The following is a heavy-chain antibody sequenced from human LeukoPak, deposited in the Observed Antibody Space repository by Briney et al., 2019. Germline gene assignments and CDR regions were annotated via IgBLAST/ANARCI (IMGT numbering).Heavy chain of an antibody. Sequence: SETLSLTCAVYGGSFSGYYWSWIRQPPGKGLEWIGEINHSGSTNYNPSLKSRVTISADTSKNQFSLKLSSVTAADTAVYYCARAVLTTITALEIWGQGTMVTVSS. CDR1: GGSFSGYY. D-gene: IGHD5-12*01. CDR2: INHSGST. CDR3: ARAVLTTITALEI. J-gene: IGHJ3*02. V-gene: IGHV4-34*01.